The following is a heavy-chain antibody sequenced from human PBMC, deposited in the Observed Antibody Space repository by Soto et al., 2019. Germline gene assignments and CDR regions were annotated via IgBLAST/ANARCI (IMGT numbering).Heavy chain of an antibody. CDR3: ARANYYDSSGYYSYYSDY. CDR1: GGTFSSYA. V-gene: IGHV1-69*13. Sequence: SVKVSCKASGGTFSSYAISWVRQAPGQGLEWMGGIIPIFGTANYAQKFQGRVTITADESTSTAYMELSSLRSEDTAVYYCARANYYDSSGYYSYYSDYWGQGTLVTVSS. J-gene: IGHJ4*02. CDR2: IIPIFGTA. D-gene: IGHD3-22*01.